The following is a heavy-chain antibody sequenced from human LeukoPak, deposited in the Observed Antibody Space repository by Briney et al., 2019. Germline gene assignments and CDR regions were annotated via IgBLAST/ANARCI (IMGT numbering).Heavy chain of an antibody. CDR1: GFTFSSYA. V-gene: IGHV3-30-3*01. J-gene: IGHJ4*02. D-gene: IGHD3-22*01. CDR3: ARAPYDSSGYYYVDY. CDR2: ISYDGSNK. Sequence: PGGSLRLSCAASGFTFSSYAMHWVRQAPGKGLEWVAVISYDGSNKYYADSVKGRFTISRDNSKNTLYLQMSSLRAEDTAVYYCARAPYDSSGYYYVDYWGQGTLVTVSS.